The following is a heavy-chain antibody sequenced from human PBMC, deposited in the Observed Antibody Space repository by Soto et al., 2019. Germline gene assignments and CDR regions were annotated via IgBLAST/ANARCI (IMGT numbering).Heavy chain of an antibody. CDR2: IYYSGST. V-gene: IGHV4-31*03. J-gene: IGHJ4*02. D-gene: IGHD6-19*01. CDR3: ARDANIGYSSGWYSDY. Sequence: SEALPLTCTVSGSSISSVVYYWSWIRQHPGKGLEWIGYIYYSGSTYYNPSLKSRVTISVDTSKNQFSLKLSSVTAADTAVYYCARDANIGYSSGWYSDYWGQGTLVTVSS. CDR1: GSSISSVVYY.